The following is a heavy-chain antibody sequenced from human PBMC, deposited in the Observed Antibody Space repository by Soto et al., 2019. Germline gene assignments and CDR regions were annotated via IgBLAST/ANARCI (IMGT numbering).Heavy chain of an antibody. J-gene: IGHJ4*02. CDR1: GYTFTSYG. CDR2: ISAYNGNT. D-gene: IGHD3-22*01. V-gene: IGHV1-18*01. CDR3: ARVDSSGYGPPYFDY. Sequence: GASVKVSCKASGYTFTSYGISWVRQAPGQGLEWMGWISAYNGNTNYAQKLQGRVTMTTDTSTSTAYMELRSLRSDDTAVYYCARVDSSGYGPPYFDYWGQGTLVTVSS.